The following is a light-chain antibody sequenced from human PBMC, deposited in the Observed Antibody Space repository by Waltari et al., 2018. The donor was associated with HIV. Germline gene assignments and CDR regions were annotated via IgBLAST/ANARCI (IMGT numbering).Light chain of an antibody. V-gene: IGLV2-23*02. CDR2: DVN. CDR1: IRDVGGYTY. Sequence: QSALTQPASGSGAPGKSITIPCTGTIRDVGGYTYVSCYQQHPGKAPKLMIYDVNKRPSGVSDRFSGSKSGNAASLTISGLQAEDEADYYCCSYAGESTWVFGGGTKLTVL. CDR3: CSYAGESTWV. J-gene: IGLJ3*02.